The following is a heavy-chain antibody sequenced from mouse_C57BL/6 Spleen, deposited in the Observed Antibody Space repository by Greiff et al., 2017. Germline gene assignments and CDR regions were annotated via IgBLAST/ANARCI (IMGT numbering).Heavy chain of an antibody. Sequence: VKLQQPGAELVKPGASVKLSCKASGYTFTSYWMHWVKQRPGQGLEWIGMIHPNSGSTNYNEKFKSKATLTVDKSSSTAYMQLSSLTSEDSAVYYCAREGVGYYYGYWGQGTTLTVSS. CDR2: IHPNSGST. J-gene: IGHJ2*01. CDR3: AREGVGYYYGY. CDR1: GYTFTSYW. V-gene: IGHV1-64*01. D-gene: IGHD1-1*01.